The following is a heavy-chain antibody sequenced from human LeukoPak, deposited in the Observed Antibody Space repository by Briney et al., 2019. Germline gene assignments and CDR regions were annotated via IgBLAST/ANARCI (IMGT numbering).Heavy chain of an antibody. Sequence: GGSLRLSCAASGFTFSSYSMNWVRQAPGKGLEWVSSISSSSSYIYYADSVKGRFTISRDNAKNSLYLQMNSLRAEDTAVYYCARDDYGQWHHRNDYWGQGTLVTVSS. CDR1: GFTFSSYS. J-gene: IGHJ4*02. D-gene: IGHD4-17*01. V-gene: IGHV3-21*01. CDR3: ARDDYGQWHHRNDY. CDR2: ISSSSSYI.